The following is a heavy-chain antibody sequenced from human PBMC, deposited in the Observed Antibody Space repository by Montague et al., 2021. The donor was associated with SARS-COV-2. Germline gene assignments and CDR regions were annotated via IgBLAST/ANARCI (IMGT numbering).Heavy chain of an antibody. Sequence: SLRLSCAASGFTFSSYAMHRVRQAPGKGLEWVAVISHDGSNKYYADSVKGRFTISRDNSKNTLYLQMNSLRAEDTAVYYCAREGLSGSYYGFLDYWGQGTLVAVS. CDR1: GFTFSSYA. D-gene: IGHD3-10*01. CDR2: ISHDGSNK. CDR3: AREGLSGSYYGFLDY. V-gene: IGHV3-30-3*01. J-gene: IGHJ4*02.